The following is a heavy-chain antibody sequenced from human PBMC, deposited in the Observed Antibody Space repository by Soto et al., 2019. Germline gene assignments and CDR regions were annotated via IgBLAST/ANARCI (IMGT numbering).Heavy chain of an antibody. V-gene: IGHV3-30*04. CDR1: GFTFSSYA. D-gene: IGHD6-13*01. CDR3: ARLVELGHYFDY. Sequence: GGSLRLSCAASGFTFSSYAMHWVRQAPGKGLEWVAVISYDGSNKYYADSVKGRFTISRDNSKNTLYLQMNSLRAEDTAVYYCARLVELGHYFDYWGQGTLVTVSS. CDR2: ISYDGSNK. J-gene: IGHJ4*02.